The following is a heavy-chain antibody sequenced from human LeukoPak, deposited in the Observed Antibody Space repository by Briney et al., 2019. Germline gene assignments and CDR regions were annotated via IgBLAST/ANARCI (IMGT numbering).Heavy chain of an antibody. Sequence: PSETLSLTCTVSGGSITSNYHYWGWIRQPPGKGLEWMGNIYHGGPTYYSPSLQSRITISVDTSKNQFYVKLRSVTAADTAVYSCARLLGSSYYSFDSWGQGTLVTVSS. D-gene: IGHD3-22*01. CDR2: IYHGGPT. V-gene: IGHV4-39*01. CDR3: ARLLGSSYYSFDS. CDR1: GGSITSNYHY. J-gene: IGHJ4*02.